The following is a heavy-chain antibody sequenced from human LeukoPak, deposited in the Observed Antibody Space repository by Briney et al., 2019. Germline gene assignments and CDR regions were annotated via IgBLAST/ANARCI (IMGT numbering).Heavy chain of an antibody. CDR3: ARGALYCSSTSCFSDAFDI. Sequence: LRLSCAASGFTFSSYEMNWVRQPPGKGLEWLGYIYYSGSTYYNPSLKSRVTISVDTSKNQFSLKLSSVTAADTAVYYCARGALYCSSTSCFSDAFDIWGQGTMVTVSS. V-gene: IGHV4-30-4*08. D-gene: IGHD2-2*01. J-gene: IGHJ3*02. CDR1: GFTFSSYEMN. CDR2: IYYSGST.